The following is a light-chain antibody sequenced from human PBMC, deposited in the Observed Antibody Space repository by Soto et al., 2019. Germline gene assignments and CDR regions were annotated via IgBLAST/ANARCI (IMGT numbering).Light chain of an antibody. J-gene: IGLJ1*01. V-gene: IGLV2-14*01. CDR2: DVS. CDR1: SRDVGGYSY. Sequence: QSALTQPASVSGSPGQAIAISCTGTSRDVGGYSYVSWYQQQPGKAPKLVISDVSNRPSGVSDRFSGSKSGNTASLTISGLQTEDEADCYCVSYTTSSTYVFGTGTKLTVL. CDR3: VSYTTSSTYV.